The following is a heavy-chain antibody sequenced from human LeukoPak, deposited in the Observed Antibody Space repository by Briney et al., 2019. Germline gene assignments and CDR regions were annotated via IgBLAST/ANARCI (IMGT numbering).Heavy chain of an antibody. CDR3: AKGGGNYPFDY. CDR2: IYSGGSI. CDR1: GFIFSSYA. Sequence: GGSLRLSCAASGFIFSSYAMNWVRQAPGKGLEWVSVIYSGGSIYYADSVKGRFTISRDNSKNTLYLQMNSLRAEDTAVYYCAKGGGNYPFDYWGQGTLVTVSS. V-gene: IGHV3-23*03. J-gene: IGHJ4*02. D-gene: IGHD1-26*01.